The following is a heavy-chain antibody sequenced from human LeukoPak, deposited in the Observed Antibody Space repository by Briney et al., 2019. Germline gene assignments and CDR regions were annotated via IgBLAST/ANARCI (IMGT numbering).Heavy chain of an antibody. V-gene: IGHV4-34*01. CDR2: IEHSGQK. J-gene: IGHJ5*02. Sequence: SPTPSLTCAGYGGSFSWYYWTWIRQAPGKGLGWIGEIEHSGQKTYSPSLKTRVPLSVDTSKNQFSLKRNSVTGIDAAILLCTGRGEQLYHNWFDPWGQGTLATVSS. CDR1: GGSFSWYY. D-gene: IGHD6-13*01. CDR3: TGRGEQLYHNWFDP.